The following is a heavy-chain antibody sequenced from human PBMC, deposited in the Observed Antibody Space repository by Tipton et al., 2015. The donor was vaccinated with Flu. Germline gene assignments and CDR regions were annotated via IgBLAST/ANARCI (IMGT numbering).Heavy chain of an antibody. CDR3: ARDLRGYSGYTGGDAFDI. D-gene: IGHD5-12*01. V-gene: IGHV4-4*07. Sequence: TLSLTCTVSGDSTSRYYWSWIRQPAGKGLEWIGRISPSGSTNYNASLESRIAMSLDTSKNQFSLRLSSATAADTAVYYCARDLRGYSGYTGGDAFDIWGQGTMVSVS. CDR1: GDSTSRYY. CDR2: ISPSGST. J-gene: IGHJ3*02.